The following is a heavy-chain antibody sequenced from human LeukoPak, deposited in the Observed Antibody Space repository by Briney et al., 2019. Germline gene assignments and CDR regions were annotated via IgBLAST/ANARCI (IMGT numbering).Heavy chain of an antibody. CDR2: IYPGDSDT. D-gene: IGHD1-26*01. J-gene: IGHJ4*02. CDR3: ARRRDLYSGSYYPFDY. CDR1: GYSFTSYW. Sequence: GESLKISCKGSGYSFTSYWIGWVRQMPGKGLEWMGIIYPGDSDTIYSPSFQGQVTISGDKSISTAYLQWSSLKASDTAMYYCARRRDLYSGSYYPFDYWGQGTLVTVSS. V-gene: IGHV5-51*01.